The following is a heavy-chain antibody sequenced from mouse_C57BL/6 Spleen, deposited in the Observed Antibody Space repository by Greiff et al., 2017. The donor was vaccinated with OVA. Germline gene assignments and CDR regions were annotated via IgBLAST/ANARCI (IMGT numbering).Heavy chain of an antibody. Sequence: EVQLQQSGAELVRPGASVKLSCTASGFNIKDDYMHWVKQRPEQGLEWIGWIDPENGDTEYASKFQGKATITADTSSNTAYLQLSSLTSEDTAVYYGTTEDYYGNYVLFDYWGQGTTLTVSS. CDR1: GFNIKDDY. CDR2: IDPENGDT. J-gene: IGHJ2*01. D-gene: IGHD2-1*01. V-gene: IGHV14-4*01. CDR3: TTEDYYGNYVLFDY.